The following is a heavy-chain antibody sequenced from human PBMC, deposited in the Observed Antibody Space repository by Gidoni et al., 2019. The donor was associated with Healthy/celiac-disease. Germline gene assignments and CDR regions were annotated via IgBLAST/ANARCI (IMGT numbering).Heavy chain of an antibody. V-gene: IGHV3-21*01. CDR1: GFTFSSYS. CDR3: ARGGVVPAADAFDI. Sequence: EVQLVESGGGLVKPGGSLRLYCAASGFTFSSYSMNWVRQAPGKGLEWVSSISSSSSYIYYADSVKGRFTISRDNAKNSLYLQMNSLRAEDTAVYYCARGGVVPAADAFDIWGQGTMVTVSS. D-gene: IGHD2-2*01. CDR2: ISSSSSYI. J-gene: IGHJ3*02.